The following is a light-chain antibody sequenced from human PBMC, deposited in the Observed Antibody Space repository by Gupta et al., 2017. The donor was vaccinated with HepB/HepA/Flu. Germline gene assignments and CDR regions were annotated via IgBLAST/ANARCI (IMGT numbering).Light chain of an antibody. J-gene: IGKJ4*01. CDR3: RQEYSTPLT. Sequence: DIVMTQSPDSLAVSLGERATINCKSSQSVLYSSNNKNYLAWYQQKPGQPPKLLIYCASTRESAVPDRLSGSGSGADFTLTISSMQTEDVAVYYCRQEYSTPLTFGGGTKVEIK. CDR1: QSVLYSSNNKNY. CDR2: CAS. V-gene: IGKV4-1*01.